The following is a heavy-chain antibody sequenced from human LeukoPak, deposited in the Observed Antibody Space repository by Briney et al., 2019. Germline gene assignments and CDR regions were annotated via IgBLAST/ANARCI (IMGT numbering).Heavy chain of an antibody. V-gene: IGHV4-59*01. Sequence: SETLSLTCTVSGGSISSYYWSWIRQPPWKGLEGIGYIYYSGSTNYNPSLKSRVTISVDTSKNQFSLKVSSVTDADRAVYYCARMTTPGFGANWFDPWGQGTLVTVSS. D-gene: IGHD3-10*01. CDR3: ARMTTPGFGANWFDP. CDR1: GGSISSYY. J-gene: IGHJ5*02. CDR2: IYYSGST.